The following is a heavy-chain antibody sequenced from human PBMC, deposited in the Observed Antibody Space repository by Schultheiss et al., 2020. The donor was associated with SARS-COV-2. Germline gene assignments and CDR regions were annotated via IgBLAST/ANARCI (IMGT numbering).Heavy chain of an antibody. Sequence: ASVKVSCKASGYTFTNYYLHWVRQAPGQGLEWMGWINPKSGGTKYAQKLQGWVTMTRDTSISTAYMELTRLTSDDTAMYYCARVPWDQDYWGQGTLVTVSS. CDR2: INPKSGGT. V-gene: IGHV1-2*04. J-gene: IGHJ4*02. D-gene: IGHD1-26*01. CDR3: ARVPWDQDY. CDR1: GYTFTNYY.